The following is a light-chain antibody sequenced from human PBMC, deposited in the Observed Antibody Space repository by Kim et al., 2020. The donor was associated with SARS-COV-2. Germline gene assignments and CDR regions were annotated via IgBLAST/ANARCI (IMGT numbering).Light chain of an antibody. V-gene: IGLV1-44*01. CDR3: ATWDDSLKHWV. Sequence: ELTQPPSASGTPGQRVTVSCSGTNTNIGSNSVNWYQQVPGTAPRLVIYNDNKRPSGVPDRLSGSRSGTSASLAIGGLQSEDEADYYCATWDDSLKHWVFGEGTQLTVL. J-gene: IGLJ3*02. CDR1: NTNIGSNS. CDR2: NDN.